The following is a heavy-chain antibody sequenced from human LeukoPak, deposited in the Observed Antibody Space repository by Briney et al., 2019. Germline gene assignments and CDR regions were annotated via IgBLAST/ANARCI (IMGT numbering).Heavy chain of an antibody. CDR2: ISYDGSNK. D-gene: IGHD4-23*01. J-gene: IGHJ5*02. CDR3: ARGDGGPQNWFDP. CDR1: GFTFSSYA. V-gene: IGHV3-30-3*01. Sequence: GGSLRLSCAASGFTFSSYAMHWVRQAPGKGLEWVAVISYDGSNKYYADSVKGRFTISRDNSKNTLYLQMNSLTSGVTALYYCARGDGGPQNWFDPWGQGTLVIVSS.